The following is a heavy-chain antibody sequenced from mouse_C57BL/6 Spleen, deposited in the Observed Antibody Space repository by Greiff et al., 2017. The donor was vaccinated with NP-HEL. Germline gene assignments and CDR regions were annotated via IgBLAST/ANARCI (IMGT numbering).Heavy chain of an antibody. CDR3: ASLPEDYAMDY. CDR2: IWSGGST. V-gene: IGHV2-2*01. Sequence: VKVVESGPGLVQPSQRLSITCTVSGFSLTSYGVHWVRQSPGKGLEWLGVIWSGGSTDYNAAFISRLSISKDNSKSQVFFKMNSLQADDTAIYYCASLPEDYAMDYWGQGTSVTVSS. J-gene: IGHJ4*01. D-gene: IGHD5-5*01. CDR1: GFSLTSYG.